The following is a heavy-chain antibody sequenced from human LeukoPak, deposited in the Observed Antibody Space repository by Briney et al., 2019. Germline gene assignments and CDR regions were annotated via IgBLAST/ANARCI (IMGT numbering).Heavy chain of an antibody. D-gene: IGHD6-13*01. Sequence: SQTLSLTCAISGDSVSSNSAAWNWIRQSPSRGLEWLGRTYYRSKWYNDYAVSVKSRITINPDTSKNQFSLQLNSVTPEDTAVYYCAREEIAAAAGSYYYYYYMDVWGKGTTVTVSS. CDR2: TYYRSKWYN. J-gene: IGHJ6*03. CDR1: GDSVSSNSAA. V-gene: IGHV6-1*01. CDR3: AREEIAAAAGSYYYYYYMDV.